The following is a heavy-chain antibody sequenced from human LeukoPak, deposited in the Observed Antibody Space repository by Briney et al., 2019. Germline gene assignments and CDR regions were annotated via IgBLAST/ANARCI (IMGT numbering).Heavy chain of an antibody. CDR3: AGGSTGPADI. D-gene: IGHD6-13*01. CDR1: GFTFDDYA. J-gene: IGHJ3*02. V-gene: IGHV3-9*01. CDR2: ISWNSGSI. Sequence: GRSLRLSCAASGFTFDDYAMHWVRQAPGKGLEWVSGISWNSGSIGYADSVKGRFTISRDNAKNSLYLQMNSLRAEDTAVYYCAGGSTGPADIWGQGTMVTVSS.